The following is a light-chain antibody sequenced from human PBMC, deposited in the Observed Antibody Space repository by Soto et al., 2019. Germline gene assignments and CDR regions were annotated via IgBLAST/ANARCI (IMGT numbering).Light chain of an antibody. V-gene: IGKV1-39*01. CDR1: QSIRNF. Sequence: DIQMTQSPSSLSASGGDRVTITCRASQSIRNFLNWYQQKPGKAPKLLIYGASSLQSGVPSRFSGSGSGTDFTLTISSLQPEDFATYYCQQSYSTLPYTFVQGTKVEI. CDR2: GAS. J-gene: IGKJ2*01. CDR3: QQSYSTLPYT.